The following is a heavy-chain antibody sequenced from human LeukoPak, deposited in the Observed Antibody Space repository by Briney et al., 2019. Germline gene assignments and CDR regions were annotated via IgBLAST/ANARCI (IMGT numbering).Heavy chain of an antibody. V-gene: IGHV3-15*01. J-gene: IGHJ4*02. D-gene: IGHD3-9*01. CDR2: IKAKTEGGTT. CDR1: GFTFTNVW. Sequence: PGGSLRLSCAASGFTFTNVWMSWVRQAPGKGLEWVGRIKAKTEGGTTDYAVPVKGGFTISRDDSRNTLYLQMNSLKTEDTAVYYCASHSSYWLLGYWGQGALVTVSS. CDR3: ASHSSYWLLGY.